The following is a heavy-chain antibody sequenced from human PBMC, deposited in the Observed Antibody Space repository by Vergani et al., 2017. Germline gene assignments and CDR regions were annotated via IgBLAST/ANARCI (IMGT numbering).Heavy chain of an antibody. CDR2: ISGSGGST. D-gene: IGHD3-16*01. Sequence: EVQLLESGGGLVQPGGSLRLSCAASGFTFSSYAMSWVRQAPGKGLEWVSAISGSGGSTYYADSVKGRFTISRGNSKNTRYLKMKGLRAEDTAGYYCAKVRGLGGWFDPWGQGTLVTVSS. J-gene: IGHJ5*02. V-gene: IGHV3-23*01. CDR1: GFTFSSYA. CDR3: AKVRGLGGWFDP.